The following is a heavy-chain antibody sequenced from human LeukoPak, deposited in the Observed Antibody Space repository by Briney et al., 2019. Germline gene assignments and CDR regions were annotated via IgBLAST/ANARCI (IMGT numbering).Heavy chain of an antibody. V-gene: IGHV1-3*01. CDR3: AGDRSGWYDYYFDY. CDR2: IYAGNGNT. J-gene: IGHJ4*02. D-gene: IGHD6-19*01. Sequence: GASVKVSCKTSGYTFTSYAMHWVRQAPGQRLEWMGWIYAGNGNTKYSQKFQGRVTITRDTSASTAYMELSSLRSEDTAVYYCAGDRSGWYDYYFDYWGQGTLVTVSS. CDR1: GYTFTSYA.